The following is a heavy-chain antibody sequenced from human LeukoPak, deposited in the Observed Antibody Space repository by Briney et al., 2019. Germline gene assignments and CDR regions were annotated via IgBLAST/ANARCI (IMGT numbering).Heavy chain of an antibody. J-gene: IGHJ4*02. CDR1: GDSLSTYY. CDR3: ATRKLGNDY. Sequence: SETLSLTCTVSGDSLSTYYWSWIRQPPGKGLEWIGYIYYTGSTNYNPSLKSRVTISVDTSKNQFSLKLYSVTAADTAVYYCATRKLGNDYWGQGTLVTVSS. V-gene: IGHV4-59*01. D-gene: IGHD7-27*01. CDR2: IYYTGST.